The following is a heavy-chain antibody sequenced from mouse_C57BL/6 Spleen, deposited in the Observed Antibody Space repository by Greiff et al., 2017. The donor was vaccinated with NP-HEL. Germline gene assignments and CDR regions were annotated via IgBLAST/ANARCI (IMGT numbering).Heavy chain of an antibody. V-gene: IGHV5-12*01. J-gene: IGHJ1*03. D-gene: IGHD2-1*01. Sequence: EVKLVESGGGLVQPGGSLKLSCAASGFTFSDYYMYWVRQTPEKRLEWVAYISNGGGSTYYPDTVKGRFTISRDNAKNTLYLQMSRLKAEDTAMYYCARQELYGNYFNVWGTGTTVTVSS. CDR1: GFTFSDYY. CDR2: ISNGGGST. CDR3: ARQELYGNYFNV.